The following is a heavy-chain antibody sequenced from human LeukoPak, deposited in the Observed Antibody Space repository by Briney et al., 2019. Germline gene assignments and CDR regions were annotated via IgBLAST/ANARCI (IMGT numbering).Heavy chain of an antibody. CDR1: GGAISSYY. Sequence: TSETLSLTCTGSGGAISSYYWNWIRQPPGKGLEWIGDNYYSGSSHYNPSLNSRVTISVDTCKNPFSLKLSSVTAADTAVYYCAREQVGATVLDYWGQGTLVTVSS. J-gene: IGHJ4*02. CDR2: NYYSGSS. D-gene: IGHD1-26*01. V-gene: IGHV4-59*01. CDR3: AREQVGATVLDY.